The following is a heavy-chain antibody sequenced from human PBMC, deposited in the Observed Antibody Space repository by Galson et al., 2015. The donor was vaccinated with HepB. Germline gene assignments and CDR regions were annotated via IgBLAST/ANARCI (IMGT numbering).Heavy chain of an antibody. CDR2: IYYSGST. V-gene: IGHV4-59*01. Sequence: ETLSLTCTVSGGSISSYYWSWIRQPPGKGLEWIGYIYYSGSTNYNPSLKSRVTISVDTSKNQFSLKLSSVTAADTAVYYCASGPVAGTILPDYWGQGTLVTVSS. D-gene: IGHD6-19*01. CDR1: GGSISSYY. CDR3: ASGPVAGTILPDY. J-gene: IGHJ4*02.